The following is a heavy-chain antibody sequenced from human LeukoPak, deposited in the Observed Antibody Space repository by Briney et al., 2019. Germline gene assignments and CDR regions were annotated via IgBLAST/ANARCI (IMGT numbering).Heavy chain of an antibody. V-gene: IGHV3-74*01. CDR2: ISTDGGST. J-gene: IGHJ4*02. CDR1: GFTLSSHW. D-gene: IGHD3-16*01. Sequence: PGGSLRLSCVASGFTLSSHWMHWLRLAPGKGLVWVSRISTDGGSTGYADSVEGRFTISRDNSKNTLYLQMNNVRAEDTAVYYCTRDQGVGWGQGTLVTVSS. CDR3: TRDQGVG.